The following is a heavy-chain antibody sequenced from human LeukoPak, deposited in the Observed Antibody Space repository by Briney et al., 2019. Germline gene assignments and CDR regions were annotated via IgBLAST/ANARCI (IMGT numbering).Heavy chain of an antibody. V-gene: IGHV4-31*03. Sequence: SQTLSLTCTVSGGSISSGGYYWSWIRQHPGKDLEWIGYIYYSGSTYYNPSLKSRVTISVDTSKNQFSLKLSSVTAADTAVYYCARDRTTGYGMDVWGQGTTVTVSS. CDR1: GGSISSGGYY. D-gene: IGHD4-11*01. CDR2: IYYSGST. J-gene: IGHJ6*02. CDR3: ARDRTTGYGMDV.